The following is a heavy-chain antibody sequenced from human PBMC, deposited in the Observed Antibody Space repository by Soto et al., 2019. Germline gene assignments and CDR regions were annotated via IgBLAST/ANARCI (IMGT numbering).Heavy chain of an antibody. CDR1: GFTFSSYW. CDR3: ARERYNYGSGDY. CDR2: IKEDGSEK. D-gene: IGHD3-10*01. J-gene: IGHJ4*02. Sequence: EVQVVESGGGLVQPGGSLRLSCAASGFTFSSYWMSWVRQAPGNGLEWVANIKEDGSEKNYVDSVKGQFTISRDNAKNSLYLQMNSLRAEDTAVYYCARERYNYGSGDYWGQGTLVTVSS. V-gene: IGHV3-7*01.